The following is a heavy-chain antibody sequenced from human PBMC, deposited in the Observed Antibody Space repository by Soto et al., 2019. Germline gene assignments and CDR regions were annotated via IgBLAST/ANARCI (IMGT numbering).Heavy chain of an antibody. Sequence: GSLRLSCAASGFTFSSYAMSWVRQAPGKGLEWVSAISGSGGSTYYADSVKGRFTISRDNSKNTLYLQMNSLRAEDTAVYYCAKDGPNSYYDFLSGYYNNPNAFDIWGQGTMVTVSS. D-gene: IGHD3-3*01. J-gene: IGHJ3*02. CDR2: ISGSGGST. CDR1: GFTFSSYA. V-gene: IGHV3-23*01. CDR3: AKDGPNSYYDFLSGYYNNPNAFDI.